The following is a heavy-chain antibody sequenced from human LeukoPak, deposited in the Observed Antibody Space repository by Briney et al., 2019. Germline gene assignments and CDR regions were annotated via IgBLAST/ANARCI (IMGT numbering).Heavy chain of an antibody. CDR3: ARRTSY. J-gene: IGHJ4*02. CDR1: GFTFDDYG. V-gene: IGHV4-34*01. D-gene: IGHD2-2*01. Sequence: LRLSCAASGFTFDDYGMSWVRQAPGKGLEWIGEINHSGSTNYNPSLKSRVTISVDTSKNQFSLKLSSVTAADTAVYYCARRTSYWGQGTLVTVSS. CDR2: INHSGST.